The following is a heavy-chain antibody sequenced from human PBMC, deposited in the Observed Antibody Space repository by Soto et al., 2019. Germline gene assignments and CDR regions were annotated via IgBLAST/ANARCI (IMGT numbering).Heavy chain of an antibody. CDR2: ISYDGSNK. CDR3: ATGNGELGFDY. CDR1: GFTFSSYG. D-gene: IGHD1-7*01. V-gene: IGHV3-30*03. J-gene: IGHJ4*02. Sequence: QVQLVESGGGVVQPGRSLRLSCAASGFTFSSYGMHWVRQAPGKGLEWVAVISYDGSNKYYADSVKGRFTISRDNSKNTLYLQMNSLRDEDTAVYYCATGNGELGFDYWGQGTLVTVSS.